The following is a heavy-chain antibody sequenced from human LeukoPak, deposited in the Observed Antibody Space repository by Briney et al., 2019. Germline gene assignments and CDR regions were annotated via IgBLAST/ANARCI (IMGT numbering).Heavy chain of an antibody. CDR2: VSGSAGST. J-gene: IGHJ4*02. Sequence: GGSLRFSCAASGFTFSNYAMSWVRQAPGKGLEWVSTVSGSAGSTYYADSVKGRFTISRDNSKNTLYLQMNSLRAEDTAVYYCAKDHSYGSGWFSVGYWGQGALVTVSS. V-gene: IGHV3-23*01. CDR3: AKDHSYGSGWFSVGY. CDR1: GFTFSNYA. D-gene: IGHD6-19*01.